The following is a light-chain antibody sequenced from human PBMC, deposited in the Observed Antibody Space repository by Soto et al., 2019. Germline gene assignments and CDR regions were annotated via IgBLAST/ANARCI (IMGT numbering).Light chain of an antibody. CDR3: KQYNDKWT. J-gene: IGKJ1*01. CDR1: QDIRND. CDR2: AAS. Sequence: IQMTQSPSSLSASVGDRVTNTCRASQDIRNDLGWYQQQPGKAPKILIYAASLLQGGAPPGFGGVDSGKEFTFTFTSLQPDDCGTYYCKQYNDKWTFAKGPK. V-gene: IGKV1-17*01.